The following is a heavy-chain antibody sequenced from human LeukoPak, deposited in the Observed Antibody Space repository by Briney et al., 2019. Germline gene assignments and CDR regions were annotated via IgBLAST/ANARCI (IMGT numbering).Heavy chain of an antibody. J-gene: IGHJ6*02. Sequence: ASVKVSCKASGYTFTSYAMNWVRQAPGQGLEWMGWINTNTGNPTYAQGFTGRFVFSLDTFVSTAYLQISSLKAEDTAVYYCARPWTSSYYYYGMDVWGQGTTVTVSS. CDR1: GYTFTSYA. CDR2: INTNTGNP. D-gene: IGHD6-19*01. V-gene: IGHV7-4-1*02. CDR3: ARPWTSSYYYYGMDV.